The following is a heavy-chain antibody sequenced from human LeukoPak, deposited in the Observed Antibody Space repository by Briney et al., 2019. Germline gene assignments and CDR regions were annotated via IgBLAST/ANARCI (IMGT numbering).Heavy chain of an antibody. CDR1: GYTFTSYD. D-gene: IGHD2-15*01. CDR3: ARGRRGGSCYSCRWFDP. Sequence: ASVTVSCKASGYTFTSYDINWVRQATGPGLEWMGWTNPNSGNRGYAQKFQGRVTMTRNTSISTAYMELSSLRSEDTAVYYCARGRRGGSCYSCRWFDPWGEGALVTVSS. CDR2: TNPNSGNR. V-gene: IGHV1-8*01. J-gene: IGHJ5*02.